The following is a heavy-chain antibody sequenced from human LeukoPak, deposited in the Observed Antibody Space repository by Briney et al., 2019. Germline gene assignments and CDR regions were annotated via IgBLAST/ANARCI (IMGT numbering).Heavy chain of an antibody. V-gene: IGHV1-69*04. J-gene: IGHJ5*02. CDR2: IIPILGIA. Sequence: SVKVSCKASGYTFTSYGISWVRQAPGQGLEWMGRIIPILGIANYAQKFQGRVTITADKSTSTAYMELSSLRSEDTAVYYCARVGPVWFGELLPNNWFDPWGQGTLVTVSS. CDR3: ARVGPVWFGELLPNNWFDP. D-gene: IGHD3-10*01. CDR1: GYTFTSYG.